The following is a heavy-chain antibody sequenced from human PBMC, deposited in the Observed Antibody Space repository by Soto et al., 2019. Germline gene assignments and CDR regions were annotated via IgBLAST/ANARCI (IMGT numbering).Heavy chain of an antibody. D-gene: IGHD3-10*01. Sequence: ASVKVSCKASGYTFTSYVISWVRQAPGQGLEWMGWISAYNGNTNYAQKLQGRVTMTKDTSTDTAYMELRSLRSEDTAVYYCATDPRGAKWFDPWGQRTLVIVSS. CDR1: GYTFTSYV. V-gene: IGHV1-18*01. CDR3: ATDPRGAKWFDP. J-gene: IGHJ5*02. CDR2: ISAYNGNT.